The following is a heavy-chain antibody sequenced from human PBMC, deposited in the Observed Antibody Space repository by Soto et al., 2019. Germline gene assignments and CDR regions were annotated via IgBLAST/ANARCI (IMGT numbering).Heavy chain of an antibody. Sequence: QLQLQESGPGLVKPSETLSLTCTVSGGSIRSGPYSWGWIRQTPGEGLEWIGTFRYSGNTYYNPSLESRVTISVDASKNDFSLKVTSATVADTAIYYCARLGGYCDRTGCYGYYALDVWGHGTTVTVSS. CDR2: FRYSGNT. V-gene: IGHV4-39*02. J-gene: IGHJ6*02. CDR3: ARLGGYCDRTGCYGYYALDV. D-gene: IGHD2-15*01. CDR1: GGSIRSGPYS.